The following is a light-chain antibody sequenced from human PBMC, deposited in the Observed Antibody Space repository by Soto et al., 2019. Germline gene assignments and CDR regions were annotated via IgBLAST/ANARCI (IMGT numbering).Light chain of an antibody. J-gene: IGKJ1*01. CDR1: QSISSSY. Sequence: EIVLTQSPGTLSLSPGERATLSCRTSQSISSSYLAWSQQKPGQAPRLLISATSSRATGVPDRFSGSGSGTDFTLTISRLEPKDSAVYYCHQYVTSPPAWAFGQGTKVEIK. CDR3: HQYVTSPPAWA. V-gene: IGKV3-20*01. CDR2: ATS.